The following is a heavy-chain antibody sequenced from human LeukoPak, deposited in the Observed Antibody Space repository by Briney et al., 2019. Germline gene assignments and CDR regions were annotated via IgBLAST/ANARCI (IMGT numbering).Heavy chain of an antibody. J-gene: IGHJ4*02. CDR1: GFTFSNAW. V-gene: IGHV3-15*01. Sequence: GGSLRLSCAASGFTFSNAWMSWVRQAPGKGLEWVGQIKTKTDGGTTESAATVKGRFTISRDDSKNTLYLQMNSLKIEDTAMYYCTTLYGLGNYYWGQGTLVTVSS. CDR2: IKTKTDGGTT. D-gene: IGHD3-10*01. CDR3: TTLYGLGNYY.